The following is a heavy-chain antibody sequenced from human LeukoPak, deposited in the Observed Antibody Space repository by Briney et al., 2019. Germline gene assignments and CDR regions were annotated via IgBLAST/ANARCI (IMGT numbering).Heavy chain of an antibody. CDR1: GFTFSSYS. CDR3: AREAIAVAGALQYYFDY. J-gene: IGHJ4*02. Sequence: GGSLRLSCAASGFTFSSYSMNWVRQAPGKGLEWVSSISSSSSYIYYADSVKGRFTISRDNAKNSLYLQMNSLRAEDTAVYYCAREAIAVAGALQYYFDYWGQGTLVTVSS. D-gene: IGHD6-19*01. V-gene: IGHV3-21*01. CDR2: ISSSSSYI.